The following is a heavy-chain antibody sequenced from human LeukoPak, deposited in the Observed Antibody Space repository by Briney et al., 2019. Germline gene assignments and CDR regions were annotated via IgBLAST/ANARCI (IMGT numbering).Heavy chain of an antibody. Sequence: QTGGSLRLSCAASGFTFSSYWMSWVRQAPGKGLEWVANIRQDGSEKYYVDSVKGRFTISRDNAKNSLYLQMNSLRAEDTAVYYCARPLIVGATTPFDYWGQGTLVTVSS. CDR1: GFTFSSYW. D-gene: IGHD1-26*01. CDR2: IRQDGSEK. J-gene: IGHJ4*02. V-gene: IGHV3-7*01. CDR3: ARPLIVGATTPFDY.